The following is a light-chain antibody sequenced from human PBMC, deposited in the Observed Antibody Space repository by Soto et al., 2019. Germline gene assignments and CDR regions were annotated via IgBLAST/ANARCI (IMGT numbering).Light chain of an antibody. CDR3: QKYNSAPFT. V-gene: IGKV3-11*01. Sequence: EIVLTQSPATLSLSPGERATLSCRASHSVNSYLAWYQQKPGQAPRLLIYDASKRATDVPARFSGSGSGTDFTLTISSLEPEDFATYYCQKYNSAPFTFGGGTKVEIK. CDR1: HSVNSY. CDR2: DAS. J-gene: IGKJ4*01.